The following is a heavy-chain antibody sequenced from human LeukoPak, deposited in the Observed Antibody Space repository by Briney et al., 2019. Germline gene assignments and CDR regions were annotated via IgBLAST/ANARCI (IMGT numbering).Heavy chain of an antibody. CDR2: IIPIFGTA. CDR1: GGTFSSYA. D-gene: IGHD3/OR15-3a*01. V-gene: IGHV1-69*05. J-gene: IGHJ4*02. Sequence: ASVKVSCKASGGTFSSYAISWVRQAPGQGLEWMGGIIPIFGTANYAQKFQGRVTITTDESTSTAYMELSSLRSEDTAVYYCARGGVVMISAYYFDYWGQGTLVTVSS. CDR3: ARGGVVMISAYYFDY.